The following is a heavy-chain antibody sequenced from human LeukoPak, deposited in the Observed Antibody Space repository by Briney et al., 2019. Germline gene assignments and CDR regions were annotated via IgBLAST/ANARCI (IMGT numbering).Heavy chain of an antibody. V-gene: IGHV4-4*02. CDR1: GGSISSSNW. CDR2: IYHSGST. Sequence: SETLSLTCAVSGGSISSSNWWSWVRQPPGKGLEWIGEIYHSGSTNYNPSLKSRVTISVDKSKNQFSLKLSSVTAADTAVYYCARGGATMVRALAYYMDVWGKGTTVTISS. D-gene: IGHD3-10*01. J-gene: IGHJ6*03. CDR3: ARGGATMVRALAYYMDV.